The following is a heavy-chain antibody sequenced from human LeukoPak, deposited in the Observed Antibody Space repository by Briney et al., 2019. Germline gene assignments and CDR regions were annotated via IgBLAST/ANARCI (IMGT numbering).Heavy chain of an antibody. CDR1: GGSISSSSYY. CDR3: ARGGPDCSSTSCRHRGDY. D-gene: IGHD2-2*01. CDR2: IYYSGST. J-gene: IGHJ4*02. V-gene: IGHV4-39*01. Sequence: PSETLSLTCTVSGGSISSSSYYWGWIRQPPGKGLEWIGSIYYSGSTYYNPSLKSRVTISVDTSKNQFSLKLSSVTAADTAVYYCARGGPDCSSTSCRHRGDYWGQGTLVTVSS.